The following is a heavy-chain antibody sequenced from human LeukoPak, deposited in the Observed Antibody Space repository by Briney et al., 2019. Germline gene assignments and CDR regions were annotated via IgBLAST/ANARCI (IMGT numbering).Heavy chain of an antibody. D-gene: IGHD2-2*01. CDR1: GFTFNRFC. CDR3: VREVPQLLYY. CDR2: IGGRGDNT. Sequence: PGGSLRLSCGASGFTFNRFCMSWVRQAAGKGLEWVAAIGGRGDNTWYADSVKGRFTISRDNSKNTLYLQMNSLRAEDTAMYYCVREVPQLLYYWGQGTLVSVSS. J-gene: IGHJ4*02. V-gene: IGHV3-23*01.